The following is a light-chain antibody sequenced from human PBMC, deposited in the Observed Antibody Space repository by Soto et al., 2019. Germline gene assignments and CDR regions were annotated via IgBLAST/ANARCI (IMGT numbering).Light chain of an antibody. Sequence: SYVLTQPPSMSVAPGKTARITCGGSKIESKSVQWYQQKPGQAPILVIYYDGNRPSGIPDRFSGSSSGNTATLTVIRVEAGDEADYYCQVWDTSGDHPVFGGGTKLTVL. CDR3: QVWDTSGDHPV. V-gene: IGLV3-21*04. CDR1: KIESKS. J-gene: IGLJ2*01. CDR2: YDG.